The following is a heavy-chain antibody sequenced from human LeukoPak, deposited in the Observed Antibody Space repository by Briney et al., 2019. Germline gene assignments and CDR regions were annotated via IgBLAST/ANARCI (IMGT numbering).Heavy chain of an antibody. CDR1: GFTVSTNY. J-gene: IGHJ4*02. V-gene: IGHV3-66*02. Sequence: PGGSLRLSCAASGFTVSTNYMSWVRQAPGKGLEWVSAVYADGSTYYADSVKGRFSISRDNSKNTLFLQMSSLRAEDTAVYYCARDSLVGAGLGRYFDYWGQGSLVTVSS. D-gene: IGHD1-26*01. CDR2: VYADGST. CDR3: ARDSLVGAGLGRYFDY.